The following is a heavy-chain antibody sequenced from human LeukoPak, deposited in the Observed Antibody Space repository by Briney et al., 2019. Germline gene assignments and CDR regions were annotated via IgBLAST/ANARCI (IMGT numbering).Heavy chain of an antibody. CDR1: GGSISSYY. D-gene: IGHD6-19*01. Sequence: SETLSLTCTVSGGSISSYYWSWIRQPPGKGLEWIGYIYYSGSTNYNPSLKSRVTMSVDTSKNQFSLKLSSVTAADTAVYYCARTQRYSSGWYYQDYWGQGTLVTVSS. CDR3: ARTQRYSSGWYYQDY. J-gene: IGHJ4*02. CDR2: IYYSGST. V-gene: IGHV4-59*12.